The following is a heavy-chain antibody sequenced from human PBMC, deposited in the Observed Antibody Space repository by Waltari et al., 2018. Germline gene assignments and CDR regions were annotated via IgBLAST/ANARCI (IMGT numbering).Heavy chain of an antibody. CDR2: IRSSGSTS. V-gene: IGHV3-48*03. D-gene: IGHD4-17*01. J-gene: IGHJ5*02. CDR1: AFLFSNYE. Sequence: EEHLVVSGGGLVQPGGSPSSSFATSAFLFSNYEMNWIRQAPGKGLEWVSYIRSSGSTSYYADSAKGRFTISRDNAKNSLYLQMNSLRAEDTAVYYCARRDDYGDDPFWTWGQGTLVTVSS. CDR3: ARRDDYGDDPFWT.